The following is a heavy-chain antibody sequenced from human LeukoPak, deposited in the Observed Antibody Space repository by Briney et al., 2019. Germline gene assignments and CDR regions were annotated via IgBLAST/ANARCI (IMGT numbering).Heavy chain of an antibody. CDR1: GGSISSSSYY. CDR3: ARHTSYYYGSGSRNYYYYYMDV. CDR2: IYYSGST. D-gene: IGHD3-10*01. J-gene: IGHJ6*03. Sequence: KPSETLSLTSTVSGGSISSSSYYWGWIRQPPGKGLEWIGSIYYSGSTYYNPSLKSRVTISVDTSKNQFSLKLSSVTAADTAVYYCARHTSYYYGSGSRNYYYYYMDVWGKGTTVTVSS. V-gene: IGHV4-39*01.